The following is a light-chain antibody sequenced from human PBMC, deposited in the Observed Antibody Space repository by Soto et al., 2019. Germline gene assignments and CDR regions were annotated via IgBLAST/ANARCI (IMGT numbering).Light chain of an antibody. J-gene: IGKJ5*01. CDR1: QDINKN. CDR3: QQYESLPLT. Sequence: DIQMTQSASSLSVSVGDRVTITWEASQDINKNLIWYQQKPGKAPKLLIYDASDLETGVPSRFSGSGYGTGFNFTISSLQTEDSATYYCQQYESLPLTFGQGTRLEIK. CDR2: DAS. V-gene: IGKV1-33*01.